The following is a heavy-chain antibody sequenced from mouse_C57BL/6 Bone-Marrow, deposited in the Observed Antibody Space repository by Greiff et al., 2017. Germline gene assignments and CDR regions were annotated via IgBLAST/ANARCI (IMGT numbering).Heavy chain of an antibody. J-gene: IGHJ3*01. D-gene: IGHD2-3*01. CDR2: IYPRSGNT. CDR3: ARGVYDGYYGWFAY. Sequence: VQGVESGAELARPGASVKLSCKASGYTFTSYGISWVKQRTGQGLEWIGEIYPRSGNTYYNEKFKGKATLTADKSSSTAYMELRSLTSEDSAVYFCARGVYDGYYGWFAYWGQGTLVTVSA. CDR1: GYTFTSYG. V-gene: IGHV1-81*01.